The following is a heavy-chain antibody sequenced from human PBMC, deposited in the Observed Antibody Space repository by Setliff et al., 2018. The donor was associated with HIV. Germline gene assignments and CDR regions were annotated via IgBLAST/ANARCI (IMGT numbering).Heavy chain of an antibody. CDR1: GDSISSSSYY. CDR2: IYYSGGT. D-gene: IGHD6-25*01. CDR3: ARRPDLHNSGSVFDK. Sequence: PSETLSLTCTVSGDSISSSSYYWGWLRQPPGKGLECIGNIYYSGGTDYNPSLKSRLTISLDTSKNQFSLKLTSVTAADTAIYYCARRPDLHNSGSVFDKWGQGTLVTVSS. V-gene: IGHV4-39*01. J-gene: IGHJ4*02.